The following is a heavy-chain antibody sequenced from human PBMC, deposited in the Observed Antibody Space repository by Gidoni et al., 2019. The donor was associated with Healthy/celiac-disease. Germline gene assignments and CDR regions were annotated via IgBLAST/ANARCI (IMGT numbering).Heavy chain of an antibody. CDR2: IKQDGSEK. Sequence: EVQLVESGGGLVQPGGSLRLSCAASGFTFSSYWMSWVRQAPGKGLEWVANIKQDGSEKYYVDSVKGRFTISRDNAKNSLYLQMNSLRAEDTAVYYCAREAPIAVAGTRTGFDYWGQGTLVTVSS. J-gene: IGHJ4*02. D-gene: IGHD6-19*01. CDR1: GFTFSSYW. V-gene: IGHV3-7*05. CDR3: AREAPIAVAGTRTGFDY.